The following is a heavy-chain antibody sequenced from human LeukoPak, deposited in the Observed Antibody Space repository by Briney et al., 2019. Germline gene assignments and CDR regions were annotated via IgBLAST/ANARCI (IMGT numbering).Heavy chain of an antibody. J-gene: IGHJ4*02. CDR1: GGSISSYY. V-gene: IGHV4-59*01. D-gene: IGHD5-12*01. CDR3: ARGTKTGYTGYDWNY. CDR2: IYDIGST. Sequence: SETLSLTCTVSGGSISSYYWSWIRPPPGKGLEWIGYIYDIGSTSYNPSLKSRVTISVDTSSNQFSLMLTSVTAADTAVYYCARGTKTGYTGYDWNYWGQGSLVSVSS.